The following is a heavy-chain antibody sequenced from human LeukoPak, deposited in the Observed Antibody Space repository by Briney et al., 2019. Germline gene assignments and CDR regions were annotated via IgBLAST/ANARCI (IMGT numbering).Heavy chain of an antibody. J-gene: IGHJ6*03. CDR3: ARVSVKVVSRNYHYYMDV. CDR1: GGSFSGYY. D-gene: IGHD4-17*01. Sequence: PSETLSLTCAVYGGSFSGYYWSWIRQPPGKGLEWIGETNHSGSTNYNPSLKSRVTISIDTSKNQFSLNLSSVTAADTAVYYCARVSVKVVSRNYHYYMDVWAKGTTVTVSS. CDR2: TNHSGST. V-gene: IGHV4-34*01.